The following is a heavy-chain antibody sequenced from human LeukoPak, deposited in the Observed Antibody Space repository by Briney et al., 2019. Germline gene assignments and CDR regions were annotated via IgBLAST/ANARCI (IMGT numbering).Heavy chain of an antibody. CDR1: GFTPSRCA. Sequence: RGSPRLSPAPSGFTPSRCAMSWVPQAPGNGVGWGSAISGSVGRPYYADSGKGRFNISRDNSKNTLYLQMNSLRAEDTAVYYCARHPEPGYCSSTSCHESYFDYWGQGTLVTVSS. CDR2: ISGSVGRP. CDR3: ARHPEPGYCSSTSCHESYFDY. J-gene: IGHJ4*02. D-gene: IGHD2-2*01. V-gene: IGHV3-23*01.